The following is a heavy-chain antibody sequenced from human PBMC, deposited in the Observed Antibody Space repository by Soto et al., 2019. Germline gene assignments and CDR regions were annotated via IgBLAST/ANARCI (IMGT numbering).Heavy chain of an antibody. V-gene: IGHV3-23*01. CDR2: IDGSGGIT. Sequence: GGSLRLSCAASGFTFGTTDMCWVRQAPGDGLEWVSTIDGSGGITYYADSVKGRFTISRDNSRNTVYLQMNSLRGDDTSLYYCLKNSGRFNTWGQGAMVTV. CDR3: LKNSGRFNT. J-gene: IGHJ5*02. D-gene: IGHD3-10*01. CDR1: GFTFGTTD.